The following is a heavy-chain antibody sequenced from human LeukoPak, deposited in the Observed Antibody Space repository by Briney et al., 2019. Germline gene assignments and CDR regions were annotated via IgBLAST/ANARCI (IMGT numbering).Heavy chain of an antibody. Sequence: SQTLSLTCAISGDSVSSNSAAWNWIRQPPSRGLEWLGRTYYRSKWYNDYAVSVKSRITINPDTSKNQFSLQLNSVTPEDTAVYYCARASITMVRGVIIEYFDYWGQGTLVTVSS. CDR1: GDSVSSNSAA. J-gene: IGHJ4*02. V-gene: IGHV6-1*01. CDR2: TYYRSKWYN. D-gene: IGHD3-10*01. CDR3: ARASITMVRGVIIEYFDY.